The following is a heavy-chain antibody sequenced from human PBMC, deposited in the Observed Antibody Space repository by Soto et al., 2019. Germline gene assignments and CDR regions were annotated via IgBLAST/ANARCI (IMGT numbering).Heavy chain of an antibody. V-gene: IGHV1-2*02. CDR1: GYTFTGYY. D-gene: IGHD5-12*01. Sequence: ASVKVSCKASGYTFTGYYMHWVRQAPGQGLEWMGWINPNSGGTNYAQKFQGRVTMTRDTSINTAYMELSRLRSDDTAVYYCARCEYGGYDGFGWVLYYYGMDVWGQGTTVTVSS. CDR3: ARCEYGGYDGFGWVLYYYGMDV. J-gene: IGHJ6*02. CDR2: INPNSGGT.